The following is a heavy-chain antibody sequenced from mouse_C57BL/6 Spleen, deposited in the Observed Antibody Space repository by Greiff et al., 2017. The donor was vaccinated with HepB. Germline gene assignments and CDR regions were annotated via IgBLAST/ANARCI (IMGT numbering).Heavy chain of an antibody. V-gene: IGHV5-17*01. CDR2: ISSGSSTI. J-gene: IGHJ1*03. CDR3: AREGDHGSGSYWYFDV. D-gene: IGHD1-1*01. CDR1: GFTFSDYG. Sequence: EVKLQESGGGLVKPGGSLKLSCAASGFTFSDYGMHWVRQAPEKGLEWVAYISSGSSTIYYADTVKGRFTISRDNAKNTLFLQMTSLRSEDTAMYYCAREGDHGSGSYWYFDVWGTGTTVTVSS.